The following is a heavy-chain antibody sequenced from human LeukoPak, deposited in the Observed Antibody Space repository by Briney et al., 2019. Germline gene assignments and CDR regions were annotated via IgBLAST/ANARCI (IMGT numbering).Heavy chain of an antibody. Sequence: GAPVKVSCKASGYAFTSYGFSWVRQAPGQGLEWMGWISTYNGNTNYAQNLQGRVTMTTDTSTSTAYMELRSLRSDDTAVYYCARGGCSSTSCYEGDYFDYWGQGTLVTVSS. V-gene: IGHV1-18*01. CDR2: ISTYNGNT. J-gene: IGHJ4*02. CDR1: GYAFTSYG. D-gene: IGHD2-2*01. CDR3: ARGGCSSTSCYEGDYFDY.